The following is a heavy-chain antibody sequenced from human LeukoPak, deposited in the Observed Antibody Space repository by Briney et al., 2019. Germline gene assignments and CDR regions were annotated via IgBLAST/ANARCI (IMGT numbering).Heavy chain of an antibody. CDR2: MYHSGST. V-gene: IGHV4-38-2*01. Sequence: SETPSLTCGVSGDSINSGDYWGWIRQTPGKGLEWSGSMYHSGSTYYNPSLKSRVTIAIDTSRKQLSLKLRSGTAAGTAVYFCACNVAMVLLGQGAFGISGQGTLVTVSS. CDR1: GDSINSGDY. D-gene: IGHD5-18*01. CDR3: ACNVAMVLLGQGAFGI. J-gene: IGHJ3*02.